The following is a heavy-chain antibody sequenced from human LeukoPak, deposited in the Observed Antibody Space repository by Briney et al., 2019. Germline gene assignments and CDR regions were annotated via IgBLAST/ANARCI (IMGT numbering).Heavy chain of an antibody. D-gene: IGHD5-12*01. CDR1: GYTFTSYA. CDR2: INAGNGNT. V-gene: IGHV1-3*01. Sequence: ASVKVSCKASGYTFTSYAMHWVRQAPGQRLEWMGWINAGNGNTKYSQKFQGRVTITRDTSASTAYMELSSLRSEDTAVYYCARSFVWLRVGGYFDYWGQGTLVTVSS. J-gene: IGHJ4*02. CDR3: ARSFVWLRVGGYFDY.